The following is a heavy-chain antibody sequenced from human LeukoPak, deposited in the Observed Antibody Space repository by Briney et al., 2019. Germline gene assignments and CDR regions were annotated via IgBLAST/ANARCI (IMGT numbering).Heavy chain of an antibody. CDR3: AKGSCSSTSCKYDY. D-gene: IGHD2-2*01. CDR2: ISGSGGST. V-gene: IGHV3-23*01. CDR1: GFTFSSYA. Sequence: GGSLRLSCATSGFTFSSYAMSWVRQAPGKGLDWVSVISGSGGSTYYADSVKGRITISRDNSKNTLYLQMNSLRAEDTAVYYCAKGSCSSTSCKYDYWGQGTLVTVSS. J-gene: IGHJ4*02.